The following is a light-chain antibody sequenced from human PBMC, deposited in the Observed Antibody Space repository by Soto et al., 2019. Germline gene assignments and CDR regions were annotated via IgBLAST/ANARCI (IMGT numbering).Light chain of an antibody. V-gene: IGKV3-20*01. CDR2: GAS. CDR3: QQYGSSPWT. J-gene: IGKJ1*01. CDR1: QSISSSH. Sequence: EIVLTQSPGTLSLSPGERAILSCRASQSISSSHLAWYQQKPGQAPRLLMYGASSRATGVPDRFSGSGSGPDFTLTISRLEPEDFAVYYCQQYGSSPWTFGQGTNVEMK.